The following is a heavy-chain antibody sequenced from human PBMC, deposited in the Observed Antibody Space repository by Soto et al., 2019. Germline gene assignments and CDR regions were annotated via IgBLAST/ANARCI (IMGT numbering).Heavy chain of an antibody. J-gene: IGHJ4*02. V-gene: IGHV1-18*01. Sequence: ASVKVSCKASGSISDNYAIAWFRQAPGQGLEWMGWITKYNGDTNTNYAQNFQGRVALTTDTSTSTAYMDLRSLTPGDTAIYYCARDRDYCSGGSCYSTAVAGAIDYWGQGTLVTVSS. CDR3: ARDRDYCSGGSCYSTAVAGAIDY. CDR2: ITKYNGDT. CDR1: GSISDNYA. D-gene: IGHD2-15*01.